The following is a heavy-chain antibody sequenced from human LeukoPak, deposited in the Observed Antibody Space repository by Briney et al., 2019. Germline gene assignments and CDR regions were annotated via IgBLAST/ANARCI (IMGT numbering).Heavy chain of an antibody. V-gene: IGHV3-7*03. CDR3: ARARDWYFDL. J-gene: IGHJ2*01. CDR1: AFIFSGHW. CDR2: IKEDGSER. Sequence: GGSLRLSCEGSAFIFSGHWMNWVRQTPGKGLEWVASIKEDGSERQYVDSVKGRFSISRDNTKGSLFLQLNSLRAEDTAVYYCARARDWYFDLWGRGTLVTVSS.